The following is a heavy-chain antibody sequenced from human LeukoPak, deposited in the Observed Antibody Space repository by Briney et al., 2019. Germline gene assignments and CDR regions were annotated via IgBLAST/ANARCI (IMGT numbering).Heavy chain of an antibody. CDR2: TRNKANSYTT. V-gene: IGHV3-72*01. CDR3: ARDLDYSNYILGY. J-gene: IGHJ4*02. D-gene: IGHD4-11*01. Sequence: GGSLRLSCAASGFTFSDHYMDWVRQAPGKGLEWVGRTRNKANSYTTGYAASVKGRFTISRDDSKNSLYLQMNSLKTEDTAVYYCARDLDYSNYILGYWGQGNLVTVSS. CDR1: GFTFSDHY.